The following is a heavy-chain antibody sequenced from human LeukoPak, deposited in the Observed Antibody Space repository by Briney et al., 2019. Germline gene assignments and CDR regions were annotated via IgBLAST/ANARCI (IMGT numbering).Heavy chain of an antibody. CDR3: ARFSGYSYGY. Sequence: SETLSLTCAVYGGSFSGYYWSWIRQPPGKGLEWIGEINHSGSTNYNPSLKSRVTISVDTSKNQFSLKLSSVTAADTAVYYCARFSGYSYGYWGQGTLVTVSS. V-gene: IGHV4-34*01. CDR2: INHSGST. CDR1: GGSFSGYY. J-gene: IGHJ4*02. D-gene: IGHD5-18*01.